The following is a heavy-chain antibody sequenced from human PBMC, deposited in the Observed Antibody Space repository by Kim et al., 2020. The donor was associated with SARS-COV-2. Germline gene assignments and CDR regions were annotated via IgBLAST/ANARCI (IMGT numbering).Heavy chain of an antibody. D-gene: IGHD4-4*01. CDR3: ARDSSNHNYYYYYMDV. Sequence: SGKGRFTISRDNAKNSLYLQMNSLRAADTAVYYCARDSSNHNYYYYYMDVWGKGTTVTVSS. V-gene: IGHV3-21*01. J-gene: IGHJ6*03.